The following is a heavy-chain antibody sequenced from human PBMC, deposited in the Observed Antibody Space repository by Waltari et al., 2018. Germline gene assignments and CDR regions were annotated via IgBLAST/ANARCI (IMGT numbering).Heavy chain of an antibody. D-gene: IGHD6-19*01. V-gene: IGHV3-73*01. Sequence: EVQVVESGGGLVQPGGSLKLPCSTPGFRLSGFSIHWVRQTSGKGLEWVGRIRREPYNYATAYSASVKGRFTISRDDSKNTAFLQMNSLMTEDTAVYYCSGGEVTGTDFWGQGTLVTVSS. J-gene: IGHJ4*02. CDR2: IRREPYNYAT. CDR1: GFRLSGFS. CDR3: SGGEVTGTDF.